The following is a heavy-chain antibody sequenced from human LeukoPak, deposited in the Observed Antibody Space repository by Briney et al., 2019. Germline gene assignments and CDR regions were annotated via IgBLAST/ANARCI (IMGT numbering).Heavy chain of an antibody. Sequence: VASVKVSCKASGYTFTSYGISWVRQAPGQGLEWMGWISAYNGNTNYAQKLQGRVTMTTDTSTSTAYMELRSLRSDDTAVYYCARRKYYDSSGYMDHWGQGTLVTVSS. CDR2: ISAYNGNT. V-gene: IGHV1-18*01. CDR1: GYTFTSYG. CDR3: ARRKYYDSSGYMDH. D-gene: IGHD3-22*01. J-gene: IGHJ4*02.